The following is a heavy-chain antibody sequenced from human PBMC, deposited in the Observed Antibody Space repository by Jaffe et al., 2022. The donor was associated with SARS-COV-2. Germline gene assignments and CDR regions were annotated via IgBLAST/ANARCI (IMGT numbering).Heavy chain of an antibody. V-gene: IGHV3-48*01. CDR3: ATKGGGSGYAEYFQN. J-gene: IGHJ1*01. Sequence: EVQLVESGGGLVQPGGSLRLSCAASGFTFSTYNMNWVRQAPGKGLEWVSYISSTSSARYYADSVKGRFTISRDNAKNSLYLQMDSLRAEDTAVYYCATKGGGSGYAEYFQNWGQGSLVTVSS. D-gene: IGHD3-22*01. CDR1: GFTFSTYN. CDR2: ISSTSSAR.